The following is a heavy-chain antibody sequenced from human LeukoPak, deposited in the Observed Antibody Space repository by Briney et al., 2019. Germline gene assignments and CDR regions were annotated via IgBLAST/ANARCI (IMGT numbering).Heavy chain of an antibody. Sequence: SETLSLTCTVSGGSISGHYWNCIRQPPGRGLAWIGNIHDSGSTNYNPSLKSRVTISVDTSKKQFSLKMNSVTAADTAVYYCARSLTNSLDYWGQGTLVTVSS. J-gene: IGHJ4*02. CDR3: ARSLTNSLDY. D-gene: IGHD4-11*01. CDR2: IHDSGST. CDR1: GGSISGHY. V-gene: IGHV4-59*11.